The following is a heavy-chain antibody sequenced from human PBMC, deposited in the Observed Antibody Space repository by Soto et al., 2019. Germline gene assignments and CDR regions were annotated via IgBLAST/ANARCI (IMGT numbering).Heavy chain of an antibody. D-gene: IGHD4-17*01. Sequence: ASVKVSCKASGYTFTSYGISWVRQAPGQGLEWMGWISAYSGNTNYAQKLQGRVTMTTDTSTSTAYMELRSLRSDDTAVYYCARDGLEMTTVTTGAFDIWGQGTMVTVS. CDR2: ISAYSGNT. CDR3: ARDGLEMTTVTTGAFDI. CDR1: GYTFTSYG. V-gene: IGHV1-18*01. J-gene: IGHJ3*02.